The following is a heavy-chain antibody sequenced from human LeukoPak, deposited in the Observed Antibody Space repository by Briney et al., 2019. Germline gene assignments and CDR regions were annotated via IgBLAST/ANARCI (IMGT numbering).Heavy chain of an antibody. CDR2: VFYSGST. CDR1: GGSISSNDYY. V-gene: IGHV4-31*03. J-gene: IGHJ6*02. CDR3: ARVRSRDGYLGFYYYYGMDV. D-gene: IGHD5-24*01. Sequence: SETLSLTCTVSGGSISSNDYYWNWIRQHPGTGLEWIGYVFYSGSTYYNLSLKSRVTISLDTSKNQFSLKLSSVTAADTAVYYCARVRSRDGYLGFYYYYGMDVWGQGTTVTVSS.